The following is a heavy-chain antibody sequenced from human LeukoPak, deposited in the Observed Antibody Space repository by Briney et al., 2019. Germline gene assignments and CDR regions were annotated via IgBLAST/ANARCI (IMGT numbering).Heavy chain of an antibody. CDR1: GFTFSSYA. V-gene: IGHV3-7*01. CDR3: AKFTPRGTSDAFDI. CDR2: IKQDGSEE. Sequence: PGGSLRLSCAASGFTFSSYAMSWVRQAPGKGLEWVANIKQDGSEEYYLDSVNGRFTVSRDNAKNSLYLQMNSLRAEDTAVYYCAKFTPRGTSDAFDIWGQGSMVTVSS. J-gene: IGHJ3*02. D-gene: IGHD3-16*01.